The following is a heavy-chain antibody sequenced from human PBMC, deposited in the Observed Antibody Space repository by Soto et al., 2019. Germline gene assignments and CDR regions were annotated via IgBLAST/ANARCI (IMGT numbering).Heavy chain of an antibody. J-gene: IGHJ4*02. D-gene: IGHD3-9*01. Sequence: PGGSLRLSCAASGFTFSSYAMSWVRQAPGKGLEWVSAISGSGGSTYYADSVKGRFTISRDNSKNTLYLQMNSLRAEDTAVYYCAKPTDYDILTGYSKPGYFDYWGQGTLVTVSS. CDR1: GFTFSSYA. CDR3: AKPTDYDILTGYSKPGYFDY. CDR2: ISGSGGST. V-gene: IGHV3-23*01.